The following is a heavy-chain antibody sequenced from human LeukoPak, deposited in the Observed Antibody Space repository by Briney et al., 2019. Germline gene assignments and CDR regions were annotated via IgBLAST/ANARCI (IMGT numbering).Heavy chain of an antibody. CDR3: ARFETVAAKPFEY. CDR2: ISSESTYI. Sequence: GGSLRLSCAASGFTFSDYSMNWFRQAPGMGLEWVSSISSESTYILYADSVKGRFTISRDNAKNSLYLQMDSLRAEDTAVYYCARFETVAAKPFEYWGQGALVTVSS. CDR1: GFTFSDYS. J-gene: IGHJ4*02. V-gene: IGHV3-21*01. D-gene: IGHD6-19*01.